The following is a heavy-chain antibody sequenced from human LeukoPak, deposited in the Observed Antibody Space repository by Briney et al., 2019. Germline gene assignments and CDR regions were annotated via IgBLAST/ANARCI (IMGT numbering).Heavy chain of an antibody. J-gene: IGHJ5*02. D-gene: IGHD6-13*01. CDR3: AGQDSWSGPRGWFDP. CDR1: GGSIGSYY. V-gene: IGHV4-59*01. CDR2: ITYTGST. Sequence: SETLSLTCTVSGGSIGSYYWSWIRQSPGKGLEWIGYITYTGSTHCNPSLKSRVTILLGTTMNKFSLTLTSVTAADTAVYYCAGQDSWSGPRGWFDPWGQGTLVTVSS.